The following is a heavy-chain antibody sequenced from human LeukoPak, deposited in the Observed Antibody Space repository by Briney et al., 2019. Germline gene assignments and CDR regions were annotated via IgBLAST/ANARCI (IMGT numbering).Heavy chain of an antibody. J-gene: IGHJ4*02. Sequence: SETLSLTCTVSGGSISSYYWSWIRQPPGKELEWIGYIYYSGSTNYNSPLKSRVTISVDTSKNQFSLNLSSVTAADTAVYYCARHAVTLYYFDYWGQGTLVTASS. CDR1: GGSISSYY. V-gene: IGHV4-59*08. CDR2: IYYSGST. D-gene: IGHD2-21*02. CDR3: ARHAVTLYYFDY.